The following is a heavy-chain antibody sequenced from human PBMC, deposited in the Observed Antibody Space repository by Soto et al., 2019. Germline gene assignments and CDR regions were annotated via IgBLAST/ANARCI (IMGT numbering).Heavy chain of an antibody. CDR2: ISYDGSNK. Sequence: GGSLRLSCAASGFTLSSYGMHWVRQAPGKGLEWVAVISYDGSNKYYADSVKGRFTISRDNSKNTLYLQMNSLRAEDTAVYYCAGARGYTYGYPIDYWGQGTLVTVSS. CDR1: GFTLSSYG. J-gene: IGHJ4*02. CDR3: AGARGYTYGYPIDY. V-gene: IGHV3-30*03. D-gene: IGHD5-18*01.